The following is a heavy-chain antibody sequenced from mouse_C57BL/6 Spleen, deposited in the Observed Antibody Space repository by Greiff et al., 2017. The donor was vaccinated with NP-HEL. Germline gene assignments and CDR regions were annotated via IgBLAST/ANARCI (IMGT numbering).Heavy chain of an antibody. CDR1: GYSITSGYY. CDR3: AREGGTTVVARWYFDV. V-gene: IGHV3-6*01. J-gene: IGHJ1*03. D-gene: IGHD1-1*01. CDR2: ISYDGSN. Sequence: EVQLQESGPGLVKPSQSLSLTCSVTGYSITSGYYWNWIRQFPGNKLEWMGYISYDGSNNYNPSLKNRISITRDTSKNQFFLKLNSVTTEDTATYYCAREGGTTVVARWYFDVWGTGTTVTVSS.